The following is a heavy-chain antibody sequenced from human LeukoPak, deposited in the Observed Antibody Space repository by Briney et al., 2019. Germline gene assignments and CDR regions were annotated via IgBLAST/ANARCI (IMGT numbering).Heavy chain of an antibody. D-gene: IGHD2-15*01. J-gene: IGHJ6*02. CDR3: ARDGGGYGSGYYGMDV. V-gene: IGHV3-7*01. CDR1: GFTFSSYW. CDR2: INHNGNVN. Sequence: GGSLRLSCAASGFTFSSYWMNWARQAPGKGLEWVASINHNGNVNYYVDSVKGRFTISRDNAKNSLYLQMSSLRAEDTAVYYCARDGGGYGSGYYGMDVWGQGTTVTVSS.